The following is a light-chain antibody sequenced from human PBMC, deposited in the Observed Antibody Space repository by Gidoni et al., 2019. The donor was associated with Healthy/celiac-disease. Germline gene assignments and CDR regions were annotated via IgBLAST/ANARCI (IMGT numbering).Light chain of an antibody. CDR2: EVS. CDR1: SSDVGGYNY. CDR3: SSYTSSSTLDWV. V-gene: IGLV2-14*01. Sequence: QSALTQPASESGSPGQSISISCTGTSSDVGGYNYVSWYQQHPVKAPKLIIYEVSNRPSGVSYRFSGSKSGNTASLTISWLQAEDEADYYCSSYTSSSTLDWVFGGGTKLTVL. J-gene: IGLJ3*02.